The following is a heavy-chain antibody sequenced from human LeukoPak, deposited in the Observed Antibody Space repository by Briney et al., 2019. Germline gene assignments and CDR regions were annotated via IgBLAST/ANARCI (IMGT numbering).Heavy chain of an antibody. J-gene: IGHJ6*02. D-gene: IGHD4/OR15-4a*01. CDR3: AKCCPMEV. V-gene: IGHV3-30*18. Sequence: GRSLRLSCAASGFTFSSYDIHWVRQAPGKGLEWVALISSDRGNTYFAHSVKGRFTISTDNSKNTLYLQMNSLRPDDTAVYYCAKCCPMEVWGQGTTVTVSS. CDR2: ISSDRGNT. CDR1: GFTFSSYD.